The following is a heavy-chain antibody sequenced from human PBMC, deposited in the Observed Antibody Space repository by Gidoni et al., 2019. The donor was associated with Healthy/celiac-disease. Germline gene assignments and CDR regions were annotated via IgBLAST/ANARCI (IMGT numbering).Heavy chain of an antibody. CDR2: ISYDGSNK. CDR1: GFTFSSHG. CDR3: AKGRNRYCSSTSCSILDY. V-gene: IGHV3-30*18. J-gene: IGHJ4*02. D-gene: IGHD2-2*01. Sequence: QVQLVESGGGVVQPGRSLRLSCAASGFTFSSHGMHWVRQAPGKGLEWVAVISYDGSNKYYADSVKGRFTISRDNSKNTLYLQMNSLRAEDTAVYYCAKGRNRYCSSTSCSILDYWGQGTLVTVSS.